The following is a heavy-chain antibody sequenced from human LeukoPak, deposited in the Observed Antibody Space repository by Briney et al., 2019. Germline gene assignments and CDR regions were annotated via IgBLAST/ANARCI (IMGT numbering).Heavy chain of an antibody. CDR2: INSDGSST. J-gene: IGHJ4*02. CDR1: GFTFSSYW. V-gene: IGHV3-74*01. D-gene: IGHD4-17*01. CDR3: ARDLYGDYDLDY. Sequence: PGGSLRLSCAASGFTFSSYWMHWVRQAPGKGLVWVSRINSDGSSTSYADSVKGRFTISRDNAENRLYLQMNSLRAEDTAVYYCARDLYGDYDLDYWGQGTLVTVSS.